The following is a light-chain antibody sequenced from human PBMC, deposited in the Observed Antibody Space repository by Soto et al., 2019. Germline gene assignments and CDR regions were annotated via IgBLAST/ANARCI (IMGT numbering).Light chain of an antibody. CDR2: DDS. J-gene: IGLJ2*01. Sequence: SYVLTQPPSVSVAPGQTARITCGGNNIGSKSVHWYQQKPGQAPVLVVDDDSDRPSGIPERFSGSKSGNTASLTVSGLQAEDEADYYCNSYAGDSNLVFGGGTKLTVL. V-gene: IGLV3-21*02. CDR1: NIGSKS. CDR3: NSYAGDSNLV.